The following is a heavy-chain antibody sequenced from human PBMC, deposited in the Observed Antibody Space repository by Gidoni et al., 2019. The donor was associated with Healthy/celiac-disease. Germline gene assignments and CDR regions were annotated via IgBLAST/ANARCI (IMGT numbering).Heavy chain of an antibody. V-gene: IGHV3-23*01. CDR2: ISGSGVRT. Sequence: EVQLLESGGGLVQPGGSLRLSCAASGFTFSSYAMSWVRQAPGKGLEWVSDISGSGVRTYSAETVKGRFTISRDKSKNTLYLQMNSLRAENTAVYYCAKSDRDDYIWGSYRGDAFDIWGQGTMVTVSS. D-gene: IGHD3-16*02. CDR3: AKSDRDDYIWGSYRGDAFDI. CDR1: GFTFSSYA. J-gene: IGHJ3*02.